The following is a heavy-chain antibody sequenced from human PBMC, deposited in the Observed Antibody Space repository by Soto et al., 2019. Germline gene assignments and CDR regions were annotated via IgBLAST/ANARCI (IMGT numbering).Heavy chain of an antibody. CDR1: GFTFSSYA. CDR2: ISYDGSNK. V-gene: IGHV3-30-3*01. J-gene: IGHJ4*02. D-gene: IGHD6-6*01. CDR3: ARDYGFDSSSFDY. Sequence: GGSLRLSCAASGFTFSSYAMHWVRQAPGKGLEWVAVISYDGSNKYYADSVKGRFTISRDNSKNTLYLQMNSLRAEDTAVYYCARDYGFDSSSFDYWGQGTLVTVSS.